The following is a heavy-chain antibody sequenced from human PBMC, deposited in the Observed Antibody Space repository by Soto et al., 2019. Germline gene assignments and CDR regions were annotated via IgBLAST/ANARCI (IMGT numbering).Heavy chain of an antibody. J-gene: IGHJ4*02. CDR3: ARGRYGDY. D-gene: IGHD1-1*01. Sequence: QVHLVQSGAEVKKPGASVKVSCKASGYTFTSYGITWVRQAPGQGREWMGWISAHNGNTDYAQKLQGRVIVTRDTSTSPAYMELRSLRSDDTAVYYCARGRYGDYWGQGALVTVSS. CDR1: GYTFTSYG. V-gene: IGHV1-18*01. CDR2: ISAHNGNT.